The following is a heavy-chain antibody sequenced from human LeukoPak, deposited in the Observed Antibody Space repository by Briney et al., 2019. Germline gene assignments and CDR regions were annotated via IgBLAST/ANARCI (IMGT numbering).Heavy chain of an antibody. CDR2: IYYSGST. Sequence: SETLSLTCTVSGGSISSYYWSWIRQPPGKGLEWIGYIYYSGSTNYNPSLKSRVTISVDTSKNQFSLKLSSVTAADTAVYYCVGEKWLRSSAFDYWGQGTLVTASS. V-gene: IGHV4-59*01. D-gene: IGHD5-12*01. CDR1: GGSISSYY. J-gene: IGHJ4*02. CDR3: VGEKWLRSSAFDY.